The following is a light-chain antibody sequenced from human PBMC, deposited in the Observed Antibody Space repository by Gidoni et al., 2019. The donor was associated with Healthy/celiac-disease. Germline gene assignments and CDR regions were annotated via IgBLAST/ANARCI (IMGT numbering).Light chain of an antibody. CDR1: SSDVGGYNY. Sequence: SALTQTAAVSGSPGQSITISCTGTSSDVGGYNYVSWYQQHPGKAPKLMIYDVSNRHSGVSNRFSGSKSGNTASLTISGLQAEDEADYYCSSYTSSSTPYVFGTGTKVTVL. CDR3: SSYTSSSTPYV. J-gene: IGLJ1*01. V-gene: IGLV2-14*01. CDR2: DVS.